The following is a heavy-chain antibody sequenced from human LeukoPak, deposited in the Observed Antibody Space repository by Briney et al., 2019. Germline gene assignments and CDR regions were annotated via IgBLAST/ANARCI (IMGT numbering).Heavy chain of an antibody. Sequence: ASVKVSCKASVYTFTSYGFSWVRQAPGQGLEWMGWISAYNGNTNYAQKLQGRVTMTTDTSTSTAYMELRRLRSDDTAVYYCARFVVVVPAARPAGGRPYYHYMDVWGKGTTVTVSS. D-gene: IGHD2-2*01. CDR1: VYTFTSYG. J-gene: IGHJ6*03. V-gene: IGHV1-18*01. CDR3: ARFVVVVPAARPAGGRPYYHYMDV. CDR2: ISAYNGNT.